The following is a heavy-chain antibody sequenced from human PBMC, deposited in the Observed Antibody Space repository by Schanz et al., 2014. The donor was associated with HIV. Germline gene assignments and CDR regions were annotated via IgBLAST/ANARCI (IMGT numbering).Heavy chain of an antibody. Sequence: QVQLVQSGAEVKNPGASVKVSCKASGGTFSSYGISWVRQAPGQGLEWMGWISVYNGNTDYAQKLQGRVTLTTDTSTSPAYMELRSLRSHDTAVYYCARVGMTTVTDYYGMDVWGQGTTVTVSS. V-gene: IGHV1-18*01. D-gene: IGHD4-4*01. CDR1: GGTFSSYG. CDR2: ISVYNGNT. CDR3: ARVGMTTVTDYYGMDV. J-gene: IGHJ6*02.